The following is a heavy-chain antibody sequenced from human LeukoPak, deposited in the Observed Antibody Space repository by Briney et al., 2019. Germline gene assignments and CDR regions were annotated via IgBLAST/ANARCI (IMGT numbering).Heavy chain of an antibody. CDR2: ITPVLGVA. J-gene: IGHJ5*02. CDR3: ARARRVRGVSPEYSWFDP. D-gene: IGHD3-10*01. Sequence: GASVKVSCKTSGYTFSNFGITWVRQAPGQGLEWMGRITPVLGVANYAQKFRGRVTIIADKFTSTVYMELSSLRSEDTAVYYCARARRVRGVSPEYSWFDPWGQGTLVTVSS. CDR1: GYTFSNFG. V-gene: IGHV1-69*04.